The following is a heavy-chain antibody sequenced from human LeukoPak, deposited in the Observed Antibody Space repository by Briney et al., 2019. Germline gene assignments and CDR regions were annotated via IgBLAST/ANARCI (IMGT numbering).Heavy chain of an antibody. J-gene: IGHJ3*02. CDR3: ARDGSESDDSSGYYYEYSAFDI. V-gene: IGHV3-21*01. Sequence: GGSLRLSCTASGFTFSSYGMSWVRQAPGKGLEWVSSISSSSSYIYYADSVKGRFTISRDNAKNSLYLQMNSLRAEDTAVYYCARDGSESDDSSGYYYEYSAFDIWGQGTMVTVSS. CDR1: GFTFSSYG. CDR2: ISSSSSYI. D-gene: IGHD3-22*01.